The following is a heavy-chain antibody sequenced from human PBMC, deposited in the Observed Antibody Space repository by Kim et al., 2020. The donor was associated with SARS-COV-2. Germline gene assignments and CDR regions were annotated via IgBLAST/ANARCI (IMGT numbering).Heavy chain of an antibody. CDR3: ARLPYYYDRSGYSWELDY. CDR1: GFTFSAYN. D-gene: IGHD3-22*01. Sequence: GGSLRLSCAASGFTFSAYNMNWVRQAPGKGLEWVSSISSTSSYIYYADSVKGRFTISRDNAKNSVYLQMNSLGAEDTAMYYFARLPYYYDRSGYSWELDYWGQGTLVTVSS. V-gene: IGHV3-21*04. J-gene: IGHJ4*02. CDR2: ISSTSSYI.